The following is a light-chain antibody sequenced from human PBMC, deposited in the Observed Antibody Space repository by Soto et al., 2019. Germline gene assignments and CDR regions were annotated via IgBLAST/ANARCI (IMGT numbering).Light chain of an antibody. CDR3: QHYGSSPRT. Sequence: EIVLTQSPGTLSLSPGETATLSCRASRSVSSNYLAWYQQRPGQAPRLLINRASNRATGIPDRFTGSGSGTDFTLTINRLEPVDFAVYYCQHYGSSPRTFGQGTKVEIK. CDR1: RSVSSNY. CDR2: RAS. J-gene: IGKJ1*01. V-gene: IGKV3-20*01.